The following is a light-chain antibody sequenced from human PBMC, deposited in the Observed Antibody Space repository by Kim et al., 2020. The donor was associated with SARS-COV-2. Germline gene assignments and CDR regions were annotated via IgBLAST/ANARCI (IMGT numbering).Light chain of an antibody. V-gene: IGKV3-11*01. Sequence: SPGERAALSCRASQSVSSYLAWYQQKPGQAPSLLFYDASNRATGIPPRFSGSGSGTDFTLTISSLEPEDFAVYYCQQRRSWPLTFGGGTKVDIK. CDR2: DAS. J-gene: IGKJ4*01. CDR3: QQRRSWPLT. CDR1: QSVSSY.